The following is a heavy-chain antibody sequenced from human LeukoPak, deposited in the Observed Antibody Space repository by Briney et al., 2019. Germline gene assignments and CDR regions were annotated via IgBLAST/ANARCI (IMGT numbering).Heavy chain of an antibody. J-gene: IGHJ2*01. Sequence: ASVKVSCKASGYTFTSYAMHWVRQAPGQRLEWMGWINAGNGNTKYSQKFQGRVTITRDTSASTAYMELSSLRSEDTAVYYCARDHDYYDSSGYYYWYFDLWGRGTLVTVSS. CDR2: INAGNGNT. V-gene: IGHV1-3*01. CDR3: ARDHDYYDSSGYYYWYFDL. CDR1: GYTFTSYA. D-gene: IGHD3-22*01.